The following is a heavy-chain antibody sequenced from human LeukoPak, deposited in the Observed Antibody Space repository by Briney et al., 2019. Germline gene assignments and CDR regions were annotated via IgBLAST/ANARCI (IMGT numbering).Heavy chain of an antibody. D-gene: IGHD3-22*01. CDR3: ARTVTMIVVVQGYYGMDV. CDR1: GYTFTGYY. CDR2: INPNSGGT. Sequence: GASVKVSCRASGYTFTGYYMHWVRQAPGQGLEWVGWINPNSGGTNYAQKFQGRVTMTRDTSISTAYMELSRLRSDDTAVYYCARTVTMIVVVQGYYGMDVWGQGTTVTVSS. J-gene: IGHJ6*02. V-gene: IGHV1-2*02.